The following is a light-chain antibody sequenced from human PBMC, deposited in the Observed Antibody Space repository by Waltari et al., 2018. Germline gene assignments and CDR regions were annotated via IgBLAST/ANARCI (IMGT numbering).Light chain of an antibody. V-gene: IGLV2-11*01. CDR3: SSYTGWIYV. CDR1: SSDVGGYHY. J-gene: IGLJ1*01. Sequence: QSALTQPRSVSGSPGQSVTISCTGTSSDVGGYHYVSWYQQHPGKGPKLIIYEVNKRSSGVSNRVSGSKSGNTASLTISGLQTEDEADYYCSSYTGWIYVFGSGTKVTVL. CDR2: EVN.